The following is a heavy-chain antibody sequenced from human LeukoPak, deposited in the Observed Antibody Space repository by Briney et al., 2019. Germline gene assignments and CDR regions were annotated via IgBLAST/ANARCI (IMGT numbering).Heavy chain of an antibody. CDR1: GFTFGHYA. Sequence: PGGSLRLSRTASGFTFGHYAMSWVRQAPGKGLEWVGFIRSKAYGGTTEYAASVKGRFTISRDDSKSIAYLQMNSLKTEDTAVYYCSYDLGSGYYPSLDYWGQGTLVTVSS. V-gene: IGHV3-49*04. D-gene: IGHD3-3*01. CDR3: SYDLGSGYYPSLDY. CDR2: IRSKAYGGTT. J-gene: IGHJ4*02.